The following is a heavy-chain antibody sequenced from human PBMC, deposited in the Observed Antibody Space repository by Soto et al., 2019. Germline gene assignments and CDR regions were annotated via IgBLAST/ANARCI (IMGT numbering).Heavy chain of an antibody. Sequence: SETLSLTYAVSGGSISSGGYSWSWIRQPPGKGLEWIGYIYQSGSTYYNPSLKSRVTISVDRSRNQFSLKLSSVTAADTAVYFCATQSYSNSGAYYYYAMDVWGQGTTVTVSS. CDR1: GGSISSGGYS. CDR3: ATQSYSNSGAYYYYAMDV. J-gene: IGHJ6*02. V-gene: IGHV4-30-2*01. D-gene: IGHD4-4*01. CDR2: IYQSGST.